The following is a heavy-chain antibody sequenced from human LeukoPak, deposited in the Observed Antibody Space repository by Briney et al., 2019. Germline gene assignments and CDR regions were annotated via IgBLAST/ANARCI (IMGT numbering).Heavy chain of an antibody. CDR2: IIPILGIA. CDR1: GGTFSSYT. D-gene: IGHD3-10*01. J-gene: IGHJ5*02. V-gene: IGHV1-69*02. CDR3: ASSGRTMNWFDP. Sequence: SVKVLCKASGGTFSSYTISWVRQAPGQGLEWMGRIIPILGIANYAQKFQGRVTITADKSTSTAYMELSSLRSEDTAVYYCASSGRTMNWFDPWGQGTLVTVSS.